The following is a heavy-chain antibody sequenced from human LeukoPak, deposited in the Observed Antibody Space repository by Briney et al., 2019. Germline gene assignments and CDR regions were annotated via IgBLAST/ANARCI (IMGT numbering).Heavy chain of an antibody. V-gene: IGHV3-21*01. CDR2: ISSSSSYI. CDR3: ASDLSLGEEGYGMDV. J-gene: IGHJ6*02. D-gene: IGHD3-10*01. Sequence: PGGSLRLSCAASGFTFSSYSMNWVRQAPGKGLEWVSSISSSSSYIYYADSVKGRFIISRDNAKNSLYLQMNSLRAEDTAVYYCASDLSLGEEGYGMDVWGQGTTVTVSS. CDR1: GFTFSSYS.